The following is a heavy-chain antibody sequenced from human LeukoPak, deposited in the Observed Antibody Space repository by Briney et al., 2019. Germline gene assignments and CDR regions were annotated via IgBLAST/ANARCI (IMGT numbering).Heavy chain of an antibody. Sequence: ASVKVSCKASGGTFSSYAITWVRQAPGQGLEWMGWISAYVGHTNSAQNLQGRVKMTTDTSTNTAYMELRSLRPDDTAIYYCTRGGLRFGESEYSYYYMDVWGDGTTITVSS. CDR3: TRGGLRFGESEYSYYYMDV. CDR2: ISAYVGHT. J-gene: IGHJ6*03. D-gene: IGHD3-10*01. CDR1: GGTFSSYA. V-gene: IGHV1-18*01.